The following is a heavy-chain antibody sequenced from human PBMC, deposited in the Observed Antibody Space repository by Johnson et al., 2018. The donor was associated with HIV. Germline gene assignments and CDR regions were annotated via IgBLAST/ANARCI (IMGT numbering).Heavy chain of an antibody. CDR3: ARGGVWFGTIEAFDI. V-gene: IGHV3-66*01. J-gene: IGHJ3*02. CDR1: GFTVSSNY. D-gene: IGHD3-10*01. Sequence: VQLLESGGGLVQPGGSLRLSCVVSGFTVSSNYMSWVRQAPGKGLEWVSIIYGAGRTYYADSVKGRCTISRDNSNNTLYLQMNSLRADDTAVYYCARGGVWFGTIEAFDIWGQGTLVTVSS. CDR2: IYGAGRT.